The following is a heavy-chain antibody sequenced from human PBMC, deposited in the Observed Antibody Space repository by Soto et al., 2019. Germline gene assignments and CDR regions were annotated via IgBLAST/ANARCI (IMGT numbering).Heavy chain of an antibody. CDR1: GASISTNGYY. Sequence: QLQLQESGPGLVKPSETLSLTCTVSGASISTNGYYWGWIRQPPGKGLEWIGSMYYGGSMYYSPSLKSRVTMSVDTSKNQFSLNLSSVTAADTAVYYCARHQGYSGDGPFWGQWTMVTVSS. D-gene: IGHD1-26*01. V-gene: IGHV4-39*01. J-gene: IGHJ3*01. CDR2: MYYGGSM. CDR3: ARHQGYSGDGPF.